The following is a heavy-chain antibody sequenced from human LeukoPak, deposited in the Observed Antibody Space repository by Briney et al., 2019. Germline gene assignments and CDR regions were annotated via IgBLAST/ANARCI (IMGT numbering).Heavy chain of an antibody. D-gene: IGHD2-8*01. CDR3: ARPPVWANAFDI. CDR1: GFTFSSYA. V-gene: IGHV3-23*01. Sequence: GGSLRLSCAASGFTFSSYAMSWVRQAPGKGLEWVSAISGSGGSTYYADSVKGRFTISRDNSKNTLYLQMSSLRAEDTAVYYCARPPVWANAFDIWGQGTMVTVSS. CDR2: ISGSGGST. J-gene: IGHJ3*02.